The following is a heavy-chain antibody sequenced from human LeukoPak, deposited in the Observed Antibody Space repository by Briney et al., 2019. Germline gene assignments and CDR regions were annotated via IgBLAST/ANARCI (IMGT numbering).Heavy chain of an antibody. CDR1: GGSISSYY. Sequence: PSETLSLTCTVSGGSISSYYWSWIRQPAGKGLEWIGRIYTSGSINYNPSLKSRVTMSVDTSKNQFSLKLSSVTAADTAVYYCASSYSSSSGLVFDYWGQGTLVTVSS. CDR3: ASSYSSSSGLVFDY. CDR2: IYTSGSI. V-gene: IGHV4-4*07. J-gene: IGHJ4*02. D-gene: IGHD6-6*01.